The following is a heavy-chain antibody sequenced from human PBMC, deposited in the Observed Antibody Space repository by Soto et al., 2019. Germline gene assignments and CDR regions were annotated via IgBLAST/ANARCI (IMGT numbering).Heavy chain of an antibody. Sequence: ASVKVSCKVSGYTLTELSMHGVLQARLQWLEWMGGFDPEDGETIYAQKFQGRVTMTEDTSTDTAYMELSSLRSEDTAVYYCATVDGLVVATYSNWFDPWGQGTLVTVSS. CDR2: FDPEDGET. CDR3: ATVDGLVVATYSNWFDP. CDR1: GYTLTELS. D-gene: IGHD5-12*01. V-gene: IGHV1-24*01. J-gene: IGHJ5*02.